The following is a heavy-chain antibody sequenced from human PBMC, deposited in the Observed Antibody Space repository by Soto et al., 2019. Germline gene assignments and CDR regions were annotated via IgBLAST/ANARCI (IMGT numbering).Heavy chain of an antibody. CDR3: ARSLEASPDYDFWSGPYYYMDV. CDR2: MNPNSGNT. V-gene: IGHV1-8*01. Sequence: ASVKVSCKASGYTFTSYDINWVRQATGQGLEWMGWMNPNSGNTGYAQKFQGRVTMTRNTSISTAYMELSSLRSEDTAVYYCARSLEASPDYDFWSGPYYYMDVWGKGTTVTVSS. CDR1: GYTFTSYD. J-gene: IGHJ6*03. D-gene: IGHD3-3*01.